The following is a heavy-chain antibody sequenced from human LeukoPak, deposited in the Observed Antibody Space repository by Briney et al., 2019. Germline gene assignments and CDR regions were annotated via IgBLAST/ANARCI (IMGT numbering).Heavy chain of an antibody. CDR3: AREGIAAAGTVY. J-gene: IGHJ4*02. Sequence: GGSLRLSCAASGFTFSSYSMNWVRQAPGKGLEWVSSISSNSSYIYYADSVKGRFTISRDNAKNSLYLQMNSLRAEDTAVYYCAREGIAAAGTVYWGQGTLVTVSS. D-gene: IGHD6-13*01. CDR2: ISSNSSYI. CDR1: GFTFSSYS. V-gene: IGHV3-21*01.